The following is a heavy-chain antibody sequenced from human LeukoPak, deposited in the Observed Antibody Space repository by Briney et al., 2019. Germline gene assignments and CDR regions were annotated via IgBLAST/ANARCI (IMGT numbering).Heavy chain of an antibody. CDR1: GFTFSSYG. J-gene: IGHJ6*02. D-gene: IGHD2-15*01. CDR2: IWYDGSNK. CDR3: ANKDIVVVVAATPPYYYGMDV. Sequence: PGGSLRLSCAASGFTFSSYGMHWVRQAPGKGLEWVAVIWYDGSNKYYADSVKGRFTISRDNSKNTLYPQMNSLRAEDTAVYYCANKDIVVVVAATPPYYYGMDVWGQGTTVTVSS. V-gene: IGHV3-33*06.